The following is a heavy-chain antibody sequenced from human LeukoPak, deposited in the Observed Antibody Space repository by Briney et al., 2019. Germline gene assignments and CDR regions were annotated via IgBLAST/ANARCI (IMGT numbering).Heavy chain of an antibody. CDR1: GDSASSDSAA. Sequence: SQTLSLTCAISGDSASSDSAAWNWIRQSPSRGLEWLGNTYYRSQWYSDCAASVKSRLTINPDTSKNQFSLHLNSVTPEDTAVYYCARDSYSGGRQDAFDIWGQGTMVTVSS. D-gene: IGHD1-26*01. J-gene: IGHJ3*02. V-gene: IGHV6-1*01. CDR3: ARDSYSGGRQDAFDI. CDR2: TYYRSQWYS.